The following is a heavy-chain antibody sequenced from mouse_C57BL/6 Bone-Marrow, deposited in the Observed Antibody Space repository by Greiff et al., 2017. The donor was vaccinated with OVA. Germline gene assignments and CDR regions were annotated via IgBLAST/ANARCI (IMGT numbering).Heavy chain of an antibody. J-gene: IGHJ1*03. CDR2: IRNKANGYTT. Sequence: EVQLVESGGGLVQPGGSLSLSCAASGFTFPAYYMSWVRQPPGKALEWLGFIRNKANGYTTEYSASVKGRFTISRDNSQSILYLQMNALRAEDSATYYCARYGSYWYFDVWGTGTTVTVSS. V-gene: IGHV7-3*01. CDR3: ARYGSYWYFDV. CDR1: GFTFPAYY.